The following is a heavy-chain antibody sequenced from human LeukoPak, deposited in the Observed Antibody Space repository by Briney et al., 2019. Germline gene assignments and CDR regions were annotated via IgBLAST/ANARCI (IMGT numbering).Heavy chain of an antibody. V-gene: IGHV4-59*11. CDR1: GGSLTSHF. Sequence: PSETLSLTCTVSGGSLTSHFWSWLRQPPGRGLEWIAYMFDSVNTKDNPSLKSRLTLSADTSKNQFSLRLSSVTAADTAVYYCATIKRGSIFGYFDFWGQGIKVTVSS. CDR2: MFDSVNT. CDR3: ATIKRGSIFGYFDF. D-gene: IGHD5-18*01. J-gene: IGHJ4*02.